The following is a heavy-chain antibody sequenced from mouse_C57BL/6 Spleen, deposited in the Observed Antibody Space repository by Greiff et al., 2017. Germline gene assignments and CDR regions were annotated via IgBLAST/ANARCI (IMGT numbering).Heavy chain of an antibody. CDR3: AKPLPPYYYAMDY. CDR2: FWGDGST. CDR1: GFSLTSYG. V-gene: IGHV2-3*01. Sequence: VQRVESGPGLVAPSQSLSITCTVSGFSLTSYGVSWVRQPPGKGLEWLGVFWGDGSTNYHSALITRMSISKDKSKSQVFLNLTSLQTADTATYYCAKPLPPYYYAMDYWGQGTSVTVSS. J-gene: IGHJ4*01.